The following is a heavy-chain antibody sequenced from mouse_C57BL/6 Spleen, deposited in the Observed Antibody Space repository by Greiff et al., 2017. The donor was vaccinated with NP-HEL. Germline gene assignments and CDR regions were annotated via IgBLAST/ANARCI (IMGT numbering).Heavy chain of an antibody. V-gene: IGHV14-2*01. CDR3: AKLLPFAY. D-gene: IGHD1-1*01. Sequence: EVKLQESGAALVQPGSSVKFSFTSSFFPLPSSSIPFFPPLPSHCLEWIGRIDPEDGETKYAPKFQGKATITADTSSNTAYLQLSSLTSEDTAVYYCAKLLPFAYWGQGTLVTVSA. CDR1: FFPLPSSS. J-gene: IGHJ3*01. CDR2: IDPEDGET.